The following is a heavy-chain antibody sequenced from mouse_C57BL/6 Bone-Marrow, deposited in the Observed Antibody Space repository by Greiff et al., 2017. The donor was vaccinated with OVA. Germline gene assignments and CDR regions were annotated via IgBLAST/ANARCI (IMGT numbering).Heavy chain of an antibody. J-gene: IGHJ2*01. D-gene: IGHD1-1*01. CDR1: GYTFTSYW. Sequence: QVHVKQSGAELVKPGASVKLSCKASGYTFTSYWMHWVKQRHGQGLEWIGMIHPNSGSTNYNEKFKSKATLTVDKSSSTAYMQLSSLTSEDSAVYYCARWHYYGSSSYYFDYWGQGTTLTVSS. CDR2: IHPNSGST. CDR3: ARWHYYGSSSYYFDY. V-gene: IGHV1-64*01.